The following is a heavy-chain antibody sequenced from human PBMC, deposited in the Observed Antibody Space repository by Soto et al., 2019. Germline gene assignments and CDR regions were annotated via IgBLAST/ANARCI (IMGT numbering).Heavy chain of an antibody. CDR1: GFTFTNYA. CDR3: AASRTSASGSPIAY. V-gene: IGHV3-30*04. J-gene: IGHJ4*02. D-gene: IGHD5-12*01. Sequence: QAQLVESGGGGGQPGRSLRLSCAASGFTFTNYAMHWVRQAPGKGLEWVAVISNDGNTRYYAESVKGRFSISRDNLNNTLYVQVNTLKNEDTAVYYCAASRTSASGSPIAYWGQGTLVTVSS. CDR2: ISNDGNTR.